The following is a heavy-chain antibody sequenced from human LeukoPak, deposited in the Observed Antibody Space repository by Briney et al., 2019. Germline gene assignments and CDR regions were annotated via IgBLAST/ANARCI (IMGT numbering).Heavy chain of an antibody. D-gene: IGHD3-22*01. CDR1: GGSIAGSSYY. CDR3: ARSSGYYFEYFHH. Sequence: SETLSLTCTVSGGSIAGSSYYWVWIRQPPGNGLEWIGTIYYSGSTYYNPSLKSRVTISVDTSKNQFSLRLSSVTAADTAVYYCARSSGYYFEYFHHWGQGTLVTVSS. V-gene: IGHV4-39*07. J-gene: IGHJ1*01. CDR2: IYYSGST.